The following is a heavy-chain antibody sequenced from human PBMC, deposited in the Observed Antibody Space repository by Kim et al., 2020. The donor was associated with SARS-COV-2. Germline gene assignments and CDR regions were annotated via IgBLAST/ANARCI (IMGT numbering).Heavy chain of an antibody. CDR1: GYSFTSYW. V-gene: IGHV5-10-1*01. CDR3: ARRGSSWWEHPYYYYGMDV. D-gene: IGHD6-13*01. J-gene: IGHJ6*02. CDR2: IDPSDSYT. Sequence: GESLKISCKGSGYSFTSYWISWVRQMPGKGLEWMGRIDPSDSYTNYSPSFQGHVTISADKSISTAYLQWSSLKASDTAMYYCARRGSSWWEHPYYYYGMDVWGQGTTVTVSS.